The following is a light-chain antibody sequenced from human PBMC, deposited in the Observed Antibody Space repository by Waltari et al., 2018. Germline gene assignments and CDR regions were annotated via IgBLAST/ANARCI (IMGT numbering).Light chain of an antibody. CDR3: QKYDFLPAT. CDR1: QGVGKY. J-gene: IGKJ1*01. Sequence: EIVLTQSPGTLSLSPGERATLSCRASQGVGKYLAWYQQRPGQAPRLLLYHASIRATGIPDRFSGSGYGTDFSLTISRLEPEDFAVYYCQKYDFLPATFGQVT. CDR2: HAS. V-gene: IGKV3-20*01.